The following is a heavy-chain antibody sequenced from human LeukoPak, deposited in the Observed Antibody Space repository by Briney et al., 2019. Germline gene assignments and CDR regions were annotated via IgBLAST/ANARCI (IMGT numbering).Heavy chain of an antibody. CDR1: GFTFSSYA. D-gene: IGHD3-3*01. V-gene: IGHV3-23*01. Sequence: PGGSLRLSCAASGFTFSSYAMSWVRQAPGKGLEWVSAISGSGCSTYYADSVKGRFTIYRDNSKNTLYLQMNSLRAEDTAVYYCAKDTPSSYYDFWSGYFNWFDPWGQGTLVTVSS. CDR3: AKDTPSSYYDFWSGYFNWFDP. J-gene: IGHJ5*02. CDR2: ISGSGCST.